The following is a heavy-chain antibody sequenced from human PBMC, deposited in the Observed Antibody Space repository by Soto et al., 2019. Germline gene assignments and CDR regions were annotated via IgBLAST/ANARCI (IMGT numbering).Heavy chain of an antibody. D-gene: IGHD1-1*01. Sequence: ASVKISCKTSGYTFTAYYIHWVRQAPGQGLEWMGWINPDTGDARSVRKFQGRVTMTRDTSITTVYMVLSRLTTDDTAVYYCARGPYKNWIAPWGQGTLVTVSS. J-gene: IGHJ5*02. V-gene: IGHV1-2*02. CDR2: INPDTGDA. CDR1: GYTFTAYY. CDR3: ARGPYKNWIAP.